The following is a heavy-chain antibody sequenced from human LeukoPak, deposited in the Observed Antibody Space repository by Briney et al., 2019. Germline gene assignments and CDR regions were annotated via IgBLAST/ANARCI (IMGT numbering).Heavy chain of an antibody. CDR3: ASFWAHSWGNAFDN. V-gene: IGHV7-4-1*02. Sequence: ASVQVSCRASGYTFTSYAMNCVGQPAGHELEGMGWINTNTGNQTYSQGFTGRLVSSLDNTVSKAYLQISSLKAEDTAVYYCASFWAHSWGNAFDNWGQGTMVTVSS. CDR1: GYTFTSYA. J-gene: IGHJ3*02. CDR2: INTNTGNQ. D-gene: IGHD3-16*01.